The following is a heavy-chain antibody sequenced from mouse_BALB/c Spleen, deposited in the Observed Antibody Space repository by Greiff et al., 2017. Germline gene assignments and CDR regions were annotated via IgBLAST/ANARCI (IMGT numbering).Heavy chain of an antibody. J-gene: IGHJ3*01. V-gene: IGHV14-3*02. Sequence: EVMLVESGAELVKPGASVKLSCTASGYNIKDTYMHWVKQRPEQGLEWIGRIDPANGNTKYDPKFQGKATITADTSSNTAYLQLSSLTSEDTAVYYCARRDYAWFAYWGQGTLVTVSA. CDR1: GYNIKDTY. CDR3: ARRDYAWFAY. D-gene: IGHD2-4*01. CDR2: IDPANGNT.